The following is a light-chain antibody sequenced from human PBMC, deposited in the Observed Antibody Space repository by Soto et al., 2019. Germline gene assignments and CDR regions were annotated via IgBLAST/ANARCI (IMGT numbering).Light chain of an antibody. V-gene: IGLV2-14*01. CDR3: SSYTSTSNIVA. J-gene: IGLJ2*01. CDR2: EVT. CDR1: SSDVGAYNY. Sequence: QSALAQPASVSGSPGQTITISCTGTSSDVGAYNYVSWYQQHPGKAPKLMIYEVTYRPSGVSNRFSGSKSGNTASLTISGLQAEDEADYYCSSYTSTSNIVAFGGGTKLTVL.